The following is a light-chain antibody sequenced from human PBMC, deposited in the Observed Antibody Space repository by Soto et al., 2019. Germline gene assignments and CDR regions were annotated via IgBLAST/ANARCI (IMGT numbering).Light chain of an antibody. J-gene: IGKJ3*01. CDR1: QSVNSRY. V-gene: IGKV3-20*01. CDR3: QQYGSSPLFT. CDR2: DAS. Sequence: EIVLTQSPGTLSLSPGERATLSCRASQSVNSRYLAWYQQKPGQAPRPLIYDASSRATGIPDRFSGSGSGTDFTLTITSLEPEDFAVYYCQQYGSSPLFTFGPGTKVDIK.